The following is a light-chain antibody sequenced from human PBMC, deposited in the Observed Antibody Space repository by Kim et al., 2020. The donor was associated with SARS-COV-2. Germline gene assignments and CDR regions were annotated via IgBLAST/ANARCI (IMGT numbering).Light chain of an antibody. V-gene: IGKV3-11*01. CDR1: QSVSSY. CDR2: DAS. CDR3: QQRSNWPGT. J-gene: IGKJ1*01. Sequence: LSPGERATLSCRASQSVSSYLAWYQQKPGQAPRLLIYDASNRASGIPARFSGSGSGTDFTLTISSLEPEDFAVYYCQQRSNWPGTFGQGTKVDIK.